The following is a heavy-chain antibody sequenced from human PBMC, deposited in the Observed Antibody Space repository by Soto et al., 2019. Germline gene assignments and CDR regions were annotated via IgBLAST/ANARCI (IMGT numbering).Heavy chain of an antibody. D-gene: IGHD2-15*01. CDR1: GGTFSSYT. J-gene: IGHJ4*02. CDR3: ATEKDHLALY. CDR2: IIPLLGVA. Sequence: QVQLVQSGAEVKKTGSSVKVSCKASGGTFSSYTISWVRQAPGQGLEWMGRIIPLLGVANYAQKFQGRVTITADKFPNTAYMELSSLTSEDTALYYCATEKDHLALYWGQGNLVTVSS. V-gene: IGHV1-69*08.